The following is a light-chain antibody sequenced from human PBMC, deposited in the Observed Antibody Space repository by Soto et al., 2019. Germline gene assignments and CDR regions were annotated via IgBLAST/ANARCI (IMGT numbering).Light chain of an antibody. CDR3: CSYAGSITSYYV. J-gene: IGLJ1*01. V-gene: IGLV2-23*02. CDR1: SSDVGSYNL. Sequence: LTQPASVSGSPGQSITISCTGTSSDVGSYNLVSWYQQHPGKAPKLMIYEVSKRPSGVSNRFSGSKSGNTASLTISGLQAEDEADYYCCSYAGSITSYYVFGIGTKVTV. CDR2: EVS.